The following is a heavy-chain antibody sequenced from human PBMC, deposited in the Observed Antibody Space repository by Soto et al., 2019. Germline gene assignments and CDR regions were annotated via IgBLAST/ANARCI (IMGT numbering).Heavy chain of an antibody. V-gene: IGHV4-31*03. Sequence: SETLSLTCTVSGGSISSGGYYWSWIRQHPGKGLEWIGYIYYSGSTYYNPSLKSRVTISVDTSKNQFSLKLSSVTAADTAVYYCVGYDFGNYYGMDVWGQGTTVTVSS. CDR2: IYYSGST. J-gene: IGHJ6*02. CDR3: VGYDFGNYYGMDV. D-gene: IGHD3-3*01. CDR1: GGSISSGGYY.